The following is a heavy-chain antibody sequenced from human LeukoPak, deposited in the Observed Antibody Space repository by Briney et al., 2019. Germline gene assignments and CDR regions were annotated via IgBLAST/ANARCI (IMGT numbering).Heavy chain of an antibody. J-gene: IGHJ4*02. CDR3: AKDIGYCSSTSCYAYSSGWYRGFDY. D-gene: IGHD2-2*01. V-gene: IGHV3-9*01. Sequence: PGRSLRLSCAASGFTFDDYAMHWVRQAPGKGLEWVSGISWNSGSIGYADSVKGRFTISRDNAKNSLYLQVNSLRAEDTALYYCAKDIGYCSSTSCYAYSSGWYRGFDYWGQGTLVTVSS. CDR1: GFTFDDYA. CDR2: ISWNSGSI.